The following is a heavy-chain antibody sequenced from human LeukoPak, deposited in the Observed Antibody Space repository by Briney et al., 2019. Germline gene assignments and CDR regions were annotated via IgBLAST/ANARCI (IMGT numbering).Heavy chain of an antibody. CDR2: ISSSGSTI. CDR1: GFTFSDYY. J-gene: IGHJ3*02. CDR3: ARDGGSGSYDAFDI. V-gene: IGHV3-11*01. Sequence: GGSLRLSCAASGFTFSDYYMSWIRHAPGKGRGWVAYISSSGSTIYYADSVKGRFTISRDNAKNSLYLQMNSLRAEDTAVYYCARDGGSGSYDAFDIWGQGTMVTVSS. D-gene: IGHD1-26*01.